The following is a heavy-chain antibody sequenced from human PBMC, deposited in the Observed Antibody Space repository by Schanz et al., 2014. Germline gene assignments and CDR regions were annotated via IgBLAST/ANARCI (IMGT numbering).Heavy chain of an antibody. CDR1: GFTFSSYA. Sequence: EVQLLESGGGLVQPGGSLRLSCAASGFTFSSYAMSWVRQGTGKGLEWVSTIGYLGDTYYPDSVKGRFTVSRDNAKNTLYLQMNSLRAEDTAVYYCARDSRPNYDFLTAYYSIDYWGQGTLVTVSS. CDR3: ARDSRPNYDFLTAYYSIDY. V-gene: IGHV3-13*01. J-gene: IGHJ4*02. CDR2: IGYLGDT. D-gene: IGHD3-9*01.